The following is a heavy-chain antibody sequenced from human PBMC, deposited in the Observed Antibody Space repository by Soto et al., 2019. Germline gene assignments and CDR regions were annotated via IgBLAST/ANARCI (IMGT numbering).Heavy chain of an antibody. V-gene: IGHV4-30-4*01. J-gene: IGHJ5*02. CDR2: SYYSGTT. CDR3: ARDQSGYSVFDP. CDR1: GGSIRSGGYY. Sequence: KPSETLSLTCTVSGGSIRSGGYYWSWIRQPPGKGLEWIGYSYYSGTTYYSPSLKSRVTISVDTSKNQFSLKLSSVTAADTAVYYCARDQSGYSVFDPWGQGTLVTVSS. D-gene: IGHD3-3*01.